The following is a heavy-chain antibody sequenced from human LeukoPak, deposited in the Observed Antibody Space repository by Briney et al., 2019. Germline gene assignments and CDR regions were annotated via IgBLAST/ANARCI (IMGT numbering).Heavy chain of an antibody. J-gene: IGHJ3*02. CDR3: AGHEMVRRVVI. D-gene: IGHD3-10*01. V-gene: IGHV4-59*08. CDR2: IYYSGSA. Sequence: SETLSLTCTVSGGSISSYYWSSIWQPPRKGQGWIWYIYYSGSANYNPSLTSRVTISIETSKNQFLLKPRSVTAADTAVYYCAGHEMVRRVVIWGQGTMVTVSS. CDR1: GGSISSYY.